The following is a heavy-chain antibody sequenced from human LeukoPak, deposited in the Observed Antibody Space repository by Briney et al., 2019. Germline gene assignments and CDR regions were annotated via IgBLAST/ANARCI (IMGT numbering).Heavy chain of an antibody. V-gene: IGHV5-51*01. D-gene: IGHD6-13*01. CDR3: VRFSSWYRNWFDP. J-gene: IGHJ5*02. Sequence: GESLKISCKGSGYSFTSYWIGWVRQMPGKGLEWMGIIYPGDSDTRYSPSFQGQVTISADKSISTAYLQWSSLKASDTAMYYCVRFSSWYRNWFDPWGQGTLVTVSS. CDR2: IYPGDSDT. CDR1: GYSFTSYW.